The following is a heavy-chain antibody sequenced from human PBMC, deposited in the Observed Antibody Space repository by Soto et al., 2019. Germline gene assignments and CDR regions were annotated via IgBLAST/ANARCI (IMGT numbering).Heavy chain of an antibody. V-gene: IGHV1-69*13. CDR3: ASHSYGYFPHYYHGMDV. CDR2: IIPIFGTA. CDR1: GGTFSSYT. J-gene: IGHJ6*02. D-gene: IGHD5-18*01. Sequence: SVKVSCKASGGTFSSYTISWVRQAPGQGLEWMGGIIPIFGTANYAQKFQGRVKITADESTSTAYMELSSLRSEDTAVYYCASHSYGYFPHYYHGMDVWGQGTTVTVSS.